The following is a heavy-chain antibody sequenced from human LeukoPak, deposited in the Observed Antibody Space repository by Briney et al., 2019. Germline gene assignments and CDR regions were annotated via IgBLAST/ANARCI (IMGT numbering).Heavy chain of an antibody. CDR3: ASQSTPVLPFDI. CDR2: IYSAGTT. CDR1: GFTVSSNY. V-gene: IGHV3-66*04. Sequence: GGSLRLSCAASGFTVSSNYISWVRQAPGKGLEWVSVIYSAGTTYYADSVKGRFTISRDNSKNTLHLQMNSLRVEDTAVYYCASQSTPVLPFDIWGQGTMVTVSS. J-gene: IGHJ3*02.